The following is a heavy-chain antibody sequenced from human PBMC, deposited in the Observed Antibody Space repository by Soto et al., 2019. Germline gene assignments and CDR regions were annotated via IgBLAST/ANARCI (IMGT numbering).Heavy chain of an antibody. Sequence: PGGSLRLSCAASGFTFSTYTMSWVRQAPGEGLEWVSGIIQSGETFYADSVKGRFTISRDNSNNMLYLQIHSLRADDTAVYYCAKDRLPHGRWPLDHRGQGTLVTGSS. CDR3: AKDRLPHGRWPLDH. D-gene: IGHD2-8*01. J-gene: IGHJ4*02. CDR2: IIQSGET. CDR1: GFTFSTYT. V-gene: IGHV3-23*01.